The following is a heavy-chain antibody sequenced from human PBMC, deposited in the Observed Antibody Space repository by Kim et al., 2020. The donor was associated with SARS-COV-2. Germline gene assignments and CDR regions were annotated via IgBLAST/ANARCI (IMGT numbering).Heavy chain of an antibody. Sequence: GESLKISCKGSGYSFTSYWIGWVRQMPGKGLEWMGIIYPGDSDTRYSPSFQGQVTISADKSISTAYLQWSSLKASDTAMYYCARSDGSSWSRWSFDYWGQGTLVTVSS. CDR2: IYPGDSDT. CDR3: ARSDGSSWSRWSFDY. J-gene: IGHJ4*02. D-gene: IGHD6-13*01. V-gene: IGHV5-51*01. CDR1: GYSFTSYW.